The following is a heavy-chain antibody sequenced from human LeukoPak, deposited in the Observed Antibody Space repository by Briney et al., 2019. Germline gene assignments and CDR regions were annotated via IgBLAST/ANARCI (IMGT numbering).Heavy chain of an antibody. CDR3: AKGQQWLVAIYFQH. Sequence: GGSLRLSCAASGFTVSSNYMSWVRQAPGKGLEWVSVIYSGGSTYYADSVKGRFTISRDNFKNTLYLQMNSLRAEDTAVYYCAKGQQWLVAIYFQHWGQGTLVTVSS. CDR2: IYSGGST. J-gene: IGHJ1*01. CDR1: GFTVSSNY. V-gene: IGHV3-53*01. D-gene: IGHD6-19*01.